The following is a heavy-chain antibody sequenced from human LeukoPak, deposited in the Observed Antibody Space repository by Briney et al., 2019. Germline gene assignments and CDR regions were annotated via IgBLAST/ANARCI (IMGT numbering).Heavy chain of an antibody. J-gene: IGHJ4*02. V-gene: IGHV1-8*01. D-gene: IGHD3-10*01. CDR2: MNPNSGNT. CDR3: ARPGYGSGSSSFDY. CDR1: GYTFTSYD. Sequence: ASVKVSCKASGYTFTSYDINWVRQATGQGLEWMGWMNPNSGNTGYAQKFQGRVTMTRNTSISTAYMELSSLRSEDMAVYYCARPGYGSGSSSFDYWGQGTLVTVSS.